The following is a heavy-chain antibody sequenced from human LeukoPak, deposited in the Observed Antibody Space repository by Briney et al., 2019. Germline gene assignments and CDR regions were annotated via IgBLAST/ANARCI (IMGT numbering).Heavy chain of an antibody. CDR1: GASFSSSTYS. J-gene: IGHJ4*02. CDR2: TYYSGST. V-gene: IGHV4-39*01. CDR3: ARHAGGISATGTRPFDY. Sequence: SETLSLTCTVSGASFSSSTYSWGWIPQPQGKGRRGFGSTYYSGSTYYNPSLKSRVTMSVDTSKNQFSLKLSSVTAADTAVYYCARHAGGISATGTRPFDYWGQGTLVTVSS. D-gene: IGHD6-13*01.